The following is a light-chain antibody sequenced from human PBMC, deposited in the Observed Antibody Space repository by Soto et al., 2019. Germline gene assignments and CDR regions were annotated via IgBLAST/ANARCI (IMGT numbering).Light chain of an antibody. CDR1: QGISSY. J-gene: IGKJ4*01. CDR3: QQLNSYPLT. V-gene: IGKV1-9*01. CDR2: AAS. Sequence: IQLTQSPSSLSLSVGDRVTITCRASQGISSYLAWYQQKSEKAPKLLIQAASTLQSGVPSRFSGSGSGTDFTLTISSLQPDDFATYYCQQLNSYPLTFGGGTKVEIK.